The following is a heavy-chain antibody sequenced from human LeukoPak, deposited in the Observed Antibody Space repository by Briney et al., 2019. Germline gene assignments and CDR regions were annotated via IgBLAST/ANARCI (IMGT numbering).Heavy chain of an antibody. Sequence: SETLSLTCTVSGGSISSGGYYWSWIRQPPGKGLEWIGYIYHSGSTYYNPSLKSRVTISVDRSKNQFSLKLSSVTAADTAVYYCARETLIWGLGAFDIWGQGTMVTVSS. CDR3: ARETLIWGLGAFDI. CDR2: IYHSGST. CDR1: GGSISSGGYY. V-gene: IGHV4-30-2*01. D-gene: IGHD3-16*01. J-gene: IGHJ3*02.